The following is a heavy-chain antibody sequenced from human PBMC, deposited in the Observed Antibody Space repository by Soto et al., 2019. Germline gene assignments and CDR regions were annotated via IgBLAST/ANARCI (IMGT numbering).Heavy chain of an antibody. CDR3: SSFPKFYFGPTAFDF. CDR1: GGSINRGDFF. D-gene: IGHD4-17*01. Sequence: SETLSLTCVVSGGSINRGDFFWNWIRQHKERGLEWIGYIYNRGGTFYNPSLENRLTISMDNSKNLCSLQLTSMTAADTAVYYCSSFPKFYFGPTAFDFCGQGVLVTVSS. CDR2: IYNRGGT. J-gene: IGHJ4*02. V-gene: IGHV4-31*11.